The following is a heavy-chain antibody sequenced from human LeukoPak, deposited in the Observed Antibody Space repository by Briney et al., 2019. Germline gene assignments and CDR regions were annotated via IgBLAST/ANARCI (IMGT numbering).Heavy chain of an antibody. D-gene: IGHD3-10*01. V-gene: IGHV2-5*02. Sequence: KESGPTLVKPTQTLTLTCTFSGFSLSTSGVGVGWIRQPPGKALEWLALIYWDDDKRYSPSLKSRLTITKDTSKNQVVLTMTNMDPVDTATYYCAHRQVYYYGSGSYGYFDYWGQGTLVTASS. CDR2: IYWDDDK. J-gene: IGHJ4*02. CDR1: GFSLSTSGVG. CDR3: AHRQVYYYGSGSYGYFDY.